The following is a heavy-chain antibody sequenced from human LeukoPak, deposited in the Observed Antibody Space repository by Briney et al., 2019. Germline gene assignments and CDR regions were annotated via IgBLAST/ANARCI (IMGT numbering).Heavy chain of an antibody. D-gene: IGHD5-18*01. CDR2: ISSGSSYI. CDR1: GFTFSSYS. V-gene: IGHV3-21*01. J-gene: IGHJ6*03. Sequence: TGGSLRLSCAASGFTFSSYSMNWVRQAPGKGLEWVSSISSGSSYIYYADSVKGRFTISRDNAKNSLYLQMNSLRDEDTAVYYCARANRGYSYGYYYYYYYMDVWGKGTTVTVSS. CDR3: ARANRGYSYGYYYYYYYMDV.